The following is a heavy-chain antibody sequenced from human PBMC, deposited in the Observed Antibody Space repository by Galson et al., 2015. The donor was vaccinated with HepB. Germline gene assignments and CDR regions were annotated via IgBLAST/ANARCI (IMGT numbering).Heavy chain of an antibody. D-gene: IGHD5-12*01. V-gene: IGHV3-73*01. Sequence: SLRLSCAASGFTFSGSAMHWVRQASGKGLEWVGRIRSKANSYATAYAASVKGRFTISRDDSKNTAYLQMNSLKTEDTAVYYCTRLATELDYWGQGTLVTVSS. CDR1: GFTFSGSA. CDR3: TRLATELDY. J-gene: IGHJ4*02. CDR2: IRSKANSYAT.